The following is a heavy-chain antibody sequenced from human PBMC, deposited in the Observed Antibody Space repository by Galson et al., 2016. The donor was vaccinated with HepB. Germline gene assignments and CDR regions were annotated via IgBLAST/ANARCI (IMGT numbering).Heavy chain of an antibody. CDR1: GFTFSDYY. CDR3: ARDMGAAGYSTTTSDY. V-gene: IGHV3-11*01. CDR2: ISSSGYTV. J-gene: IGHJ4*02. D-gene: IGHD6-13*01. Sequence: SLRLSCAASGFTFSDYYMNWIRQAPGKGLEWVSYISSSGYTVHYADTVKGRFTISRDNAKNSLYLQMNSLRAEDTAIYYCARDMGAAGYSTTTSDYWGQGTLATVSS.